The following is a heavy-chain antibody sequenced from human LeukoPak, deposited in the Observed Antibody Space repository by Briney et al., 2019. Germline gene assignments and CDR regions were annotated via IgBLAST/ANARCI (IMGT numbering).Heavy chain of an antibody. V-gene: IGHV1-58*02. CDR2: IVVGTGNT. CDR3: AAGSGWYRFDY. Sequence: SVKVSCKASGFTFTSSAMQWVRQARGQRLEWIGWIVVGTGNTNYAQKFQERVTITRDMFTSTDYMELSSLRSEDTAVYYCAAGSGWYRFDYWGQGTLVTVSS. D-gene: IGHD6-19*01. CDR1: GFTFTSSA. J-gene: IGHJ4*02.